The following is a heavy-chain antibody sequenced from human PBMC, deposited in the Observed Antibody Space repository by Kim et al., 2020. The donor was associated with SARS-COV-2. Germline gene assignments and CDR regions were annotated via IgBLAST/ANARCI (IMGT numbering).Heavy chain of an antibody. Sequence: GGSLRLSCAASGFTFSNAWMSWVRQAPGKGLEWVGRIKSKTDGGTTDYAAPVKGRFTISRDDSKNTLYLQMNSLKTEDTAVYYCTLYDSAAEYFQHWGQGTLVTVSS. CDR2: IKSKTDGGTT. CDR3: TLYDSAAEYFQH. D-gene: IGHD3-3*01. V-gene: IGHV3-15*01. CDR1: GFTFSNAW. J-gene: IGHJ1*01.